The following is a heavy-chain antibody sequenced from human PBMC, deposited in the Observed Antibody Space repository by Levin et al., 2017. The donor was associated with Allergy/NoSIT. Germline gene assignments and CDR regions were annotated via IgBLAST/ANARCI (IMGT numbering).Heavy chain of an antibody. D-gene: IGHD3-3*01. V-gene: IGHV1-69*02. CDR1: GGTFSGYT. J-gene: IGHJ4*02. Sequence: KISCKASGGTFSGYTIFWVRQAPGEGLEWMGRIVPFLDITNYAQKFQGRVTITADKSTSTAYMELSSLRYDDAAMYYCARDGESSAYYSFESWGPGTLVTVSS. CDR2: IVPFLDIT. CDR3: ARDGESSAYYSFES.